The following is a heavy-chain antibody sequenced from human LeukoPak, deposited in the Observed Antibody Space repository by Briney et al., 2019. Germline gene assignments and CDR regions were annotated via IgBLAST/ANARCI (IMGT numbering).Heavy chain of an antibody. J-gene: IGHJ4*02. Sequence: PGGSLRLSCAASGFTFSSYEMSWVRQAPGKGLEWVSYISSSDSTIYYADSVKGRFTISRDNAKNSLYLQMNSLRAEDTAVYYCATFDNPFGYWGQGTLVTVSS. CDR2: ISSSDSTI. CDR1: GFTFSSYE. D-gene: IGHD3-9*01. CDR3: ATFDNPFGY. V-gene: IGHV3-48*03.